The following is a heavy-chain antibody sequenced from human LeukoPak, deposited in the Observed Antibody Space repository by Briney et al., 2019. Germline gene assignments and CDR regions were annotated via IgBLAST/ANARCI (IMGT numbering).Heavy chain of an antibody. CDR2: IYYSGST. D-gene: IGHD3-22*01. CDR1: GGSVSSGSYY. CDR3: ARVANAYDSSGYYPKPYYFDY. Sequence: SETLSLTCTVSGGSVSSGSYYWSWIRQPPGKGLEWIGYIYYSGSTNYNPFLKSRVTISVDTSKNQFSLKLSSVTAADTAVYYCARVANAYDSSGYYPKPYYFDYWGQGTLVTVSS. V-gene: IGHV4-61*01. J-gene: IGHJ4*02.